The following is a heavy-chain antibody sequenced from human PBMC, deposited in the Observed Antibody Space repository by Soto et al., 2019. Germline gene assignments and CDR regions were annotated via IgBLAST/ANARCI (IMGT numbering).Heavy chain of an antibody. J-gene: IGHJ5*02. V-gene: IGHV3-53*01. Sequence: EVQLVESGGGLIQPGGSLRLSCAASGFIVSDNFMSWVRQAPGKGLEWVSVIDGVGTAYYADSVKGRFTISRDNSKNTLYLQMNSLRAEDTAVYYCARDGEAPGGFDPWGQGTLVTVSS. CDR2: IDGVGTA. CDR1: GFIVSDNF. CDR3: ARDGEAPGGFDP. D-gene: IGHD3-10*01.